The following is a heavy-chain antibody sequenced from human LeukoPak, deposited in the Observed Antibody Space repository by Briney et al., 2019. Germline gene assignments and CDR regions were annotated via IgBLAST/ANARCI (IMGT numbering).Heavy chain of an antibody. J-gene: IGHJ3*02. CDR3: ARGPRDYVWGSYRSRGAFDI. CDR1: GGSFSGYY. V-gene: IGHV4-34*01. D-gene: IGHD3-16*02. Sequence: SETLSLTCAVYGGSFSGYYWSWIRQPPGKGLEWIGEINHSGSTNYNPSLKSRVTISVDTYKNQFSLKLSSVTAADTAVYYCARGPRDYVWGSYRSRGAFDIWGQGTLVTVSS. CDR2: INHSGST.